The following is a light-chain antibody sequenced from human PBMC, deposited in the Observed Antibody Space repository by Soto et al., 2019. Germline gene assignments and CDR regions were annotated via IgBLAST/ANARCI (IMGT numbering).Light chain of an antibody. CDR3: TSYAGNNSFV. Sequence: QSVLTQPPSASGSPGQSVTISCTGTSSDIGAYNYVSWYLQHPGKAPQLIIYQVNKRPSGVPDRFSGSKSGNTASLTVSGLQPEDEADFYCTSYAGNNSFVFGTGTKVTVL. CDR1: SSDIGAYNY. CDR2: QVN. J-gene: IGLJ1*01. V-gene: IGLV2-8*01.